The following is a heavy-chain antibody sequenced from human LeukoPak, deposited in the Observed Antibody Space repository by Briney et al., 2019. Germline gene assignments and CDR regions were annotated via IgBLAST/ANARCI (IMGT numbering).Heavy chain of an antibody. CDR3: ARGNRYPAD. CDR1: GGSTTDYY. J-gene: IGHJ4*02. Sequence: SETLSLTCTVSGGSTTDYYWSWIRQPPGKGLEWIGYVYYSGSANYNPSLRSQVTMSVDTSSNHFSLNLRSVTAADTAVYFCARGNRYPADWGQGTQVSVSS. V-gene: IGHV4-59*01. CDR2: VYYSGSA. D-gene: IGHD1-14*01.